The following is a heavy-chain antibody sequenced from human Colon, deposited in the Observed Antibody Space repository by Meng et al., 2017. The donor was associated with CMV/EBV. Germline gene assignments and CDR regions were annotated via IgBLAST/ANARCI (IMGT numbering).Heavy chain of an antibody. CDR3: ARAGARGVPVDL. CDR1: GDSIKNYY. J-gene: IGHJ4*02. Sequence: QVQLQESGPRLVKPSETRARTCTVSGDSIKNYYWTWLRQPAGKGLEWLGRIHYSGGTDDNPSLKSRVTLSIDTSKNQLSLKIYSVTAADTAVYYCARAGARGVPVDLWGQGTLVTVSS. D-gene: IGHD3-10*01. V-gene: IGHV4-4*07. CDR2: IHYSGGT.